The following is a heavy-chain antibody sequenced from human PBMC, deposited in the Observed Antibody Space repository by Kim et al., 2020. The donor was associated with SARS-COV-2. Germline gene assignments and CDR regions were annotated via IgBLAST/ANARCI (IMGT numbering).Heavy chain of an antibody. V-gene: IGHV3-11*05. J-gene: IGHJ4*02. Sequence: AALQGRFTISRDNAENSLYLEMNSLSADDTAVYYCARVPVGASSWYYFDSWGQGTLVTVSS. CDR3: ARVPVGASSWYYFDS. D-gene: IGHD6-13*01.